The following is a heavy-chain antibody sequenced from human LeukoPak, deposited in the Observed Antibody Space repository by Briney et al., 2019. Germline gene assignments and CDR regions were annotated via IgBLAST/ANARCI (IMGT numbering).Heavy chain of an antibody. CDR3: ARGYSSGWSLGY. Sequence: GGSLRLSCAASGFTFSSYSMNWVRQAPGKGLEWVSSISSSSYIYYADSVKGRFTISRDNAKNSLYLQMNSLRAEDTAVYYCARGYSSGWSLGYWGQGTLVTVSS. D-gene: IGHD6-19*01. V-gene: IGHV3-21*01. CDR2: ISSSSYI. CDR1: GFTFSSYS. J-gene: IGHJ4*02.